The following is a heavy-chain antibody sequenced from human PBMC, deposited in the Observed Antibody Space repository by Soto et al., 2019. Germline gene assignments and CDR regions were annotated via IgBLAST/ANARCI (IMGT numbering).Heavy chain of an antibody. Sequence: QVQLVQSGAEVKKPGSSVKVSCKASGGTFSTYAISWVRQAPGQGLEWMGGIIPIFGTANYAQKFQGRVKITADESTRTAYRELSSLRSEDTAVYDWARDGRVAAGCYFQYWGQGTLVTVSS. V-gene: IGHV1-69*01. CDR1: GGTFSTYA. CDR3: ARDGRVAAGCYFQY. J-gene: IGHJ1*01. D-gene: IGHD2-15*01. CDR2: IIPIFGTA.